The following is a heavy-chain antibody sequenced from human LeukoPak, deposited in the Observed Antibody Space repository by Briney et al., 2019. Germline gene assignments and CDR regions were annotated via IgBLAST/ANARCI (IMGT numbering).Heavy chain of an antibody. V-gene: IGHV4-59*08. Sequence: PSETLSLTCTVSGGSISSYYWSWIRQPPGKGLEWIGYIYYSGSTNYSPSLKSRVTISVDTSKNQFSLKLSSVTAADTAVYYCARHGVYCSSTSCSRGAFDIWGQGTMVTVSS. D-gene: IGHD2-2*01. CDR1: GGSISSYY. CDR2: IYYSGST. J-gene: IGHJ3*02. CDR3: ARHGVYCSSTSCSRGAFDI.